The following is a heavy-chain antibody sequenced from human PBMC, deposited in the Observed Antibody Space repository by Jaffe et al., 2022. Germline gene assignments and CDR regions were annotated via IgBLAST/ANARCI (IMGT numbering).Heavy chain of an antibody. D-gene: IGHD4-4*01. J-gene: IGHJ6*03. CDR2: ISNDGSDK. V-gene: IGHV3-30*18. Sequence: QVQLVESGGGVVQPGRSLRLSCAASGFAFSSYGMHWVRQAPGKGLEWVAVISNDGSDKYYADSVKGRFTISRDNSKNTLYLQMNSLRAEDTAVYYCAKTLQYYYYYYMDVWGKGTTVTVSS. CDR1: GFAFSSYG. CDR3: AKTLQYYYYYYMDV.